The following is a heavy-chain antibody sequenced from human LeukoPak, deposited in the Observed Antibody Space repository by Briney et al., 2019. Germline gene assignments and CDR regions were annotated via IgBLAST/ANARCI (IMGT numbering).Heavy chain of an antibody. D-gene: IGHD3-3*01. J-gene: IGHJ6*02. Sequence: GGSLRLSCAASGFTFSSYAMSWVRQAPGKGLEWVSAISGSGGSTYYADSVKGRFTISRDNSKNTLYLQMNSLRAEVTAVYYCAKDGPYITIFGVVIGHYYYYGMDVWGQGTTVTVSS. V-gene: IGHV3-23*01. CDR3: AKDGPYITIFGVVIGHYYYYGMDV. CDR1: GFTFSSYA. CDR2: ISGSGGST.